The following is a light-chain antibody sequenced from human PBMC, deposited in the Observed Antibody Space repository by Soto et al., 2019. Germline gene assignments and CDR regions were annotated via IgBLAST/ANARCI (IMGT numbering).Light chain of an antibody. CDR3: QQYYSTPPT. V-gene: IGKV4-1*01. Sequence: DIVMTQSPDSLAVSLGERATINCKSSQSVLYSSNNKNYLAWYQQKPGQPPKLLIYWASTRESGVPDRFSGSGSGTDFTLTISSLQAEDVAVYYCQQYYSTPPTFGGGIKVEIE. J-gene: IGKJ4*01. CDR1: QSVLYSSNNKNY. CDR2: WAS.